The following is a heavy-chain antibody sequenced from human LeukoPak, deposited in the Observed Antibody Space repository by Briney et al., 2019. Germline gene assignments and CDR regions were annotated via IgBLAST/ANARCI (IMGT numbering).Heavy chain of an antibody. V-gene: IGHV3-23*01. J-gene: IGHJ4*02. CDR1: GFIFSNYG. Sequence: GGSLRLSCAASGFIFSNYGMTWVRQAPGKGLEWVSGISGSGGGTYYPDSVKGRFTISRDNSKNTLYLQMNSLRAEDTAVYYCARGMVGATGPASFDYWGQGTLVTVSS. CDR3: ARGMVGATGPASFDY. D-gene: IGHD1-26*01. CDR2: ISGSGGGT.